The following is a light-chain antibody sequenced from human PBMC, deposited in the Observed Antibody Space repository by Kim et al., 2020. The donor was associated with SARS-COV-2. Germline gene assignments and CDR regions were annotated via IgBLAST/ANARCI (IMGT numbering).Light chain of an antibody. J-gene: IGLJ2*01. CDR1: TGAVTSDHY. V-gene: IGLV7-46*01. CDR3: LLSYSVTCA. Sequence: QAVVTQEPSLTVSPGGTVTLTCGSTTGAVTSDHYPYWFQQRPGQAPRTLIYDTTNRHSWTPARFSGSLLGGKAALTLSGAQPEDEAEYYCLLSYSVTCAFGGGTQLTVL. CDR2: DTT.